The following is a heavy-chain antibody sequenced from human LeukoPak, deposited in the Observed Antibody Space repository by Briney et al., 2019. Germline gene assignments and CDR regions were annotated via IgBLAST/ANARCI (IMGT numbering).Heavy chain of an antibody. J-gene: IGHJ1*01. CDR2: IYYSGST. Sequence: KPSETLSLTCTVSGGSITSFCWSWIRQPPGKGLEWIGYIYYSGSTNYNSSLKSRVTISVDTSKNQFSLKLSSVTAADTAVYYCASWDYYDSSGYGAYLHHWGQGTLVTVSS. CDR3: ASWDYYDSSGYGAYLHH. CDR1: GGSITSFC. D-gene: IGHD3-22*01. V-gene: IGHV4-59*01.